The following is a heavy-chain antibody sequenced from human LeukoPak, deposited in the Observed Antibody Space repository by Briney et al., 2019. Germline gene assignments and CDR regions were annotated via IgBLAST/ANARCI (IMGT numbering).Heavy chain of an antibody. Sequence: GGSLRLSCAASGFTFSSYWMSWVRQAPGKGLEWVANIKQDGSEKYYVDSVKGRFTISRDNSKNTLYLQMNSLRAEDTALYYCAKEALDCSGGRCYYGYYYMDVWGKGTTVTVSS. D-gene: IGHD2-15*01. J-gene: IGHJ6*03. CDR1: GFTFSSYW. CDR2: IKQDGSEK. V-gene: IGHV3-7*03. CDR3: AKEALDCSGGRCYYGYYYMDV.